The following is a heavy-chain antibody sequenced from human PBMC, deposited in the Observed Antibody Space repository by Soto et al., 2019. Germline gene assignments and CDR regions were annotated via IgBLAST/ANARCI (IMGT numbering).Heavy chain of an antibody. CDR1: GGSFSGYY. D-gene: IGHD1-1*01. J-gene: IGHJ4*02. Sequence: QVQLQQWGAGLLKPSETLSLTCAVYGGSFSGYYWSWIRQPPRKGLEWIGEITHSGSTNYNPSLNSRVTISLDTSKNQFALKLSSVTAADTAVYYCAREERGPFDYWGQGTLVTVSS. CDR2: ITHSGST. V-gene: IGHV4-34*01. CDR3: AREERGPFDY.